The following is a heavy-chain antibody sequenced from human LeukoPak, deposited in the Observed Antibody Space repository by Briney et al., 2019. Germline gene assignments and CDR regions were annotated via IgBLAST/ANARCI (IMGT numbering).Heavy chain of an antibody. CDR2: ISGTGIAI. CDR3: AKYYYDSSGLFDY. Sequence: GGSLRLPCAASGFTFDNYAMSWVRQAPGRGLEWVSTISGTGIAIYYADSVKGRFTISRDNSKNTLYLQLNSLRAEDTAIYYCAKYYYDSSGLFDYWGQGALVTVSS. CDR1: GFTFDNYA. V-gene: IGHV3-23*01. J-gene: IGHJ4*02. D-gene: IGHD3-22*01.